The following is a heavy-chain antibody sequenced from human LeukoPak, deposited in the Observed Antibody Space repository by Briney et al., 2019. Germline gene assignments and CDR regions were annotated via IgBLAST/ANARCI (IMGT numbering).Heavy chain of an antibody. CDR2: ISSNGGST. J-gene: IGHJ6*03. CDR1: GFTFSSYA. V-gene: IGHV3-64*01. Sequence: GGSLRLSCAASGFTFSSYAMHWVRQAPGKGLEYVSAISSNGGSTYYANSVKGRFTISRDNSKNTLYLQMGSLRAEDMAVYYCARGGPMYCTNGVCSMDVWGKGTTVTVSS. D-gene: IGHD2-8*01. CDR3: ARGGPMYCTNGVCSMDV.